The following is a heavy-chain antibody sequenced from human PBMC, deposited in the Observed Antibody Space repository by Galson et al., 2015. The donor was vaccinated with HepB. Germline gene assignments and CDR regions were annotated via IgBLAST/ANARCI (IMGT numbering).Heavy chain of an antibody. D-gene: IGHD1-26*01. CDR2: IYHSGST. CDR1: GGSISSSNW. V-gene: IGHV4-4*02. J-gene: IGHJ3*02. CDR3: ARELRGSYLADAFDI. Sequence: SETLSLTCAVSGGSISSSNWWSWVRQPPGKGLEWIGEIYHSGSTNYNPSLKSRVTISVDKSKNQYSLKLSSVTAADTAVYYCARELRGSYLADAFDIWGQGTMVTVSS.